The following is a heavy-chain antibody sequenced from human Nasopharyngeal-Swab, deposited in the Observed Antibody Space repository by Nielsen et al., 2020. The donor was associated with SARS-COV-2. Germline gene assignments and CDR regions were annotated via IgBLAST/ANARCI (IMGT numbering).Heavy chain of an antibody. V-gene: IGHV1-69*04. Sequence: SVKVSCKASGGTFSSYAISWVRQAPGQGLGWMGRIIPILGIANYAQKFQGRVTITADKSTSTAYMELSSLRSEDTAVYYCASMTQASYYYYGMDVWGQGTTVTVSS. J-gene: IGHJ6*02. CDR2: IIPILGIA. D-gene: IGHD3-16*01. CDR3: ASMTQASYYYYGMDV. CDR1: GGTFSSYA.